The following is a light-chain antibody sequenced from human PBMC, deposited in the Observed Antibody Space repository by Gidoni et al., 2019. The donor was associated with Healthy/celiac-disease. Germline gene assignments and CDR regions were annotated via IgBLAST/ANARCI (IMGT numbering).Light chain of an antibody. CDR1: QSISSY. CDR3: QQSYSTLHT. J-gene: IGKJ2*01. Sequence: DIQMTQPPSSLSASVGDRVTITCRASQSISSYLNWYQQKPGKAPKLLIYAASSLQSGVPSRFSGSGSGTDFTLTISSLQLEDFATYYCQQSYSTLHTFGQGTKLEIK. V-gene: IGKV1-39*01. CDR2: AAS.